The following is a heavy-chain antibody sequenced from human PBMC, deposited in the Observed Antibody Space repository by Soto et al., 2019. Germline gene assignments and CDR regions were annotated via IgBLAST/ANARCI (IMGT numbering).Heavy chain of an antibody. CDR2: ISDDGSNK. CDR3: ARDRDGGRYRTDYFEY. D-gene: IGHD1-26*01. V-gene: IGHV3-30-3*01. CDR1: GFTFSNYA. J-gene: IGHJ4*02. Sequence: GGSLRLSCAASGFTFSNYAMHWVRQAPGKGLEWVAVISDDGSNKYYADSVKGRFTISRDISKNTLYLQMNSLRAEDTAVYYCARDRDGGRYRTDYFEYWGQGTLVTVSS.